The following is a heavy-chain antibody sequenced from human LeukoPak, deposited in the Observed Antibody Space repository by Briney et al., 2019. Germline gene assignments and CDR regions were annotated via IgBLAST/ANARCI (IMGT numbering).Heavy chain of an antibody. CDR2: INPSGGST. V-gene: IGHV1-46*03. J-gene: IGHJ6*03. CDR1: GYTFTSYY. D-gene: IGHD2-2*01. CDR3: ARGPDIVVVPAATYYYYYMDV. Sequence: ASVKVSCKASGYTFTSYYMHWVRQAPGQGLEWMGIINPSGGSTSYAQKFQGGVTMTRDTSTSTVYMELSSLRSEDTAVYYCARGPDIVVVPAATYYYYYMDVWGKGTTVTVSS.